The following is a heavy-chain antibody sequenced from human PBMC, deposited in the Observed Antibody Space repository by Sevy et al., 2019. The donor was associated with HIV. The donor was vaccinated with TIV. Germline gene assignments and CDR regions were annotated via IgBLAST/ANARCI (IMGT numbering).Heavy chain of an antibody. CDR3: ATTKDYYDSSGCPFDY. CDR2: FDPEDGET. V-gene: IGHV1-24*01. J-gene: IGHJ4*02. CDR1: GYTLTQVS. Sequence: ASVKVSCKVSGYTLTQVSMHWVRQAPGEGLEWMGSFDPEDGETIYSQKFQGRVTMTEDTSTDTAYMELNSLRSEDTAVYFCATTKDYYDSSGCPFDYWGQGTLVTASS. D-gene: IGHD3-22*01.